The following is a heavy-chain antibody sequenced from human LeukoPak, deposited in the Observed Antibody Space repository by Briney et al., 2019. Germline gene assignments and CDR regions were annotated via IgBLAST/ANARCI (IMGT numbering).Heavy chain of an antibody. V-gene: IGHV3-66*02. J-gene: IGHJ5*02. Sequence: GGSLRLSCAASGFTVSSNYMSWVRQAPGKGLEWVSVIYSGGTTYDAGSVKGRFTISRDNSKNTLYLQMNSLRVEDTAVYYCAVENSRFRFDPWGQGTLVTVSS. D-gene: IGHD5-24*01. CDR1: GFTVSSNY. CDR3: AVENSRFRFDP. CDR2: IYSGGTT.